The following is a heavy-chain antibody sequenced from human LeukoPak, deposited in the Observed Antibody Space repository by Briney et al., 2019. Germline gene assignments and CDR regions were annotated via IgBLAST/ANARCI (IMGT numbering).Heavy chain of an antibody. V-gene: IGHV3-7*01. CDR3: ARDVRWLRFVFDH. CDR1: GFTFSTYW. Sequence: SGGSLRLSCVISGFTFSTYWMTWVRQAPGKGLEWVANIKQDGSETYYVDSVKGRFTISRDNAKNSLYLQMNSLRAEDTAVYYCARDVRWLRFVFDHWGQGIPVTVSS. J-gene: IGHJ4*02. CDR2: IKQDGSET. D-gene: IGHD5-12*01.